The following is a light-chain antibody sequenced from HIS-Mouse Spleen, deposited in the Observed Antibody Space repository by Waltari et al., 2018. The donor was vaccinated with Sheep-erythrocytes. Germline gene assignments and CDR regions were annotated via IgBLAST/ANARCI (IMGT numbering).Light chain of an antibody. CDR1: QSVSSSY. V-gene: IGKV3-20*01. CDR2: GAS. Sequence: EIVLPQSPGTLSLSPGERATLPCRASQSVSSSYLAWYQQKPREAPRLLIYGASSRATGILDRFSGGGSSTEVTLTISRLEPEDFAVYYCQQYGSSPYTFGQGTKLEIK. J-gene: IGKJ2*01. CDR3: QQYGSSPYT.